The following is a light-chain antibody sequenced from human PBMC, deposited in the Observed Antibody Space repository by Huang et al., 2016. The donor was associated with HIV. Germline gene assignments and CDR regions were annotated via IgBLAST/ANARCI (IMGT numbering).Light chain of an antibody. CDR3: QQYYSTPPIT. J-gene: IGKJ5*01. V-gene: IGKV1-NL1*01. CDR2: AAS. Sequence: DIQMTQSPSSLSASVGDRVTITCRASQGISNSLAWYQQKPGKAPKLLLYAASRLKRGVPSRFSGSGSGTDYTLTISSLQPEDFATYYCQQYYSTPPITFGRGTRLEIK. CDR1: QGISNS.